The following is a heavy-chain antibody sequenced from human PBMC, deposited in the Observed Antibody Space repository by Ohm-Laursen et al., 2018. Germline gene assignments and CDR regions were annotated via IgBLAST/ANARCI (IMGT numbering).Heavy chain of an antibody. J-gene: IGHJ5*02. V-gene: IGHV4-31*03. CDR3: ARDLMGPNYDFWSGSQCNWFDP. CDR1: GGSISDGGYY. CDR2: IYYSGTT. D-gene: IGHD3-3*01. Sequence: TLSLTCTVSGGSISDGGYYWSWIRHRPGKGLEWIGYIYYSGTTYYNPSLKSRVTISVDTSKNQFSLNLSSVTAADTATYYCARDLMGPNYDFWSGSQCNWFDPWGQGTLVTVSS.